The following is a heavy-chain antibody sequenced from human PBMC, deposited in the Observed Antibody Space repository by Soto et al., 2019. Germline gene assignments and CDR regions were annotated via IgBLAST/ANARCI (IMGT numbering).Heavy chain of an antibody. Sequence: QVQLVQSGAEVKNPGASVKVSCKASGYTFTSYAMHWVRQAPGQRLEWMGWINAGNGNTKYSQKFQGRVTITRDTSASTAYMELSSLRSEDTAVYYCARDPAGMLALGDYWDQGTLVTVSS. J-gene: IGHJ4*02. CDR3: ARDPAGMLALGDY. CDR2: INAGNGNT. CDR1: GYTFTSYA. V-gene: IGHV1-3*01. D-gene: IGHD6-13*01.